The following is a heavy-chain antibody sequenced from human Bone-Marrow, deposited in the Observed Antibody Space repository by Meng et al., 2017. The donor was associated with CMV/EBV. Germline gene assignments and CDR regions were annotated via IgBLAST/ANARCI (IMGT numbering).Heavy chain of an antibody. D-gene: IGHD2-2*01. Sequence: ASVKVSCKASGYTFSSYYMDWVRQAPGQGLEWMGIINPSGGSATYAQKFQGRVTMTRDTSTSTLYMELSSLRSEDTAVYYCARGDIVVVPAGMADAFDSWGQGTTVTVSS. V-gene: IGHV1-46*01. CDR1: GYTFSSYY. CDR3: ARGDIVVVPAGMADAFDS. CDR2: INPSGGSA. J-gene: IGHJ3*02.